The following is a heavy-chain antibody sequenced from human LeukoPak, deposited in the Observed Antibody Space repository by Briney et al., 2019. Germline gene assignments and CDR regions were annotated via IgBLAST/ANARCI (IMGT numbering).Heavy chain of an antibody. Sequence: PGGSLGLSCAASGFTFSRYSMNWVRQAPGKGLEWVSSISGSSSYIYYADSVKGRFTISRDNAKNSLYLQMNSLRAEDTAVYYCARDKSRYCSGGSCYSGAPVDYWGQGTLVTASS. CDR1: GFTFSRYS. CDR3: ARDKSRYCSGGSCYSGAPVDY. CDR2: ISGSSSYI. J-gene: IGHJ4*02. V-gene: IGHV3-21*01. D-gene: IGHD2-15*01.